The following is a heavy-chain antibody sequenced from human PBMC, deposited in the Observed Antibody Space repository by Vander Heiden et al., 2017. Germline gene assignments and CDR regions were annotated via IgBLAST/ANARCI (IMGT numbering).Heavy chain of an antibody. CDR3: SKDPLSGLVAQLYFDY. D-gene: IGHD6-6*01. J-gene: IGHJ4*02. Sequence: QVQLVESGGGVVQPGRSLRLSCAASGFTFSRYGMHWVRQAPGKGLAWVAVISNDGSNKYYAESVKGRFTISRDNSKNTLYLQMNSLRAEDTAVYYCSKDPLSGLVAQLYFDYWGQGTLVTVSS. CDR2: ISNDGSNK. CDR1: GFTFSRYG. V-gene: IGHV3-30*18.